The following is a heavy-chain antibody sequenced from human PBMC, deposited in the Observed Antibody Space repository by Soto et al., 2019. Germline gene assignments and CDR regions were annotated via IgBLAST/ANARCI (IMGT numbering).Heavy chain of an antibody. D-gene: IGHD3-22*01. CDR1: GYSFATYC. V-gene: IGHV1-18*04. CDR2: ISAHNGDT. CDR3: ATEPIYYNDGSGYYPLGH. Sequence: ASVKVSCKASGYSFATYCFSWVRQAPGQGLECVGWISAHNGDTHYSQKFQGRVTLTTDTSTSTGYMELRSLTSDDTAVYFCATEPIYYNDGSGYYPLGHWGQGTLVTVSS. J-gene: IGHJ4*02.